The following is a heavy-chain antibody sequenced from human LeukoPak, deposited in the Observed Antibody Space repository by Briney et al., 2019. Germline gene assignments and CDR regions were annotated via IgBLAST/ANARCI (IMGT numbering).Heavy chain of an antibody. CDR3: AKDLSVGANYYYYYMDV. CDR1: GFTFSSYG. CDR2: ISYDGSNK. Sequence: PGGSLRLSCAASGFTFSSYGMHWVRQAPGKGLEWVAVISYDGSNKYYADSVKGRFTISRDNSKNTLYLQMNSLRAEDTAVYYCAKDLSVGANYYYYYMDVWGKGTTVTVSS. D-gene: IGHD1-26*01. J-gene: IGHJ6*03. V-gene: IGHV3-30*18.